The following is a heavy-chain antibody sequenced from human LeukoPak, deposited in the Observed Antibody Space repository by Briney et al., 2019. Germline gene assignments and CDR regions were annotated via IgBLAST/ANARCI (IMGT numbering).Heavy chain of an antibody. Sequence: GESLKISCKGSGYSFSSYWVAWVRQLPGKGLEWMGIIRPMNSDVRYSPSFQGQVAISADRSINTAYLQWSSLTASDTAMYYCASRPFETTVVPWDFYWGQGTQVTVSS. V-gene: IGHV5-51*01. CDR2: IRPMNSDV. J-gene: IGHJ4*02. CDR3: ASRPFETTVVPWDFY. CDR1: GYSFSSYW. D-gene: IGHD4-23*01.